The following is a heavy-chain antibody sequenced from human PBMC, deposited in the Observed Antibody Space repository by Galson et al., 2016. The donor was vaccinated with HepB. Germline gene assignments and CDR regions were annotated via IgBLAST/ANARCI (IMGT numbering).Heavy chain of an antibody. Sequence: SETLSLTCTVSGDSISSYYWSWIRQPPGKGLEWIGYVHDSGNTYYNPSLKSRVTISVDTSKNQFSLKLSSVTAADTAVYYCARHRTYGDSPAAFEIWGQGTMVTVSS. CDR2: VHDSGNT. CDR3: ARHRTYGDSPAAFEI. D-gene: IGHD2-21*02. V-gene: IGHV4-59*08. J-gene: IGHJ3*02. CDR1: GDSISSYY.